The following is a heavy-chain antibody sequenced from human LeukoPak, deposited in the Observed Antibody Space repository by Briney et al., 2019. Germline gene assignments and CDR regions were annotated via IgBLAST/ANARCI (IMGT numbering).Heavy chain of an antibody. CDR2: INHSGST. D-gene: IGHD6-13*01. CDR3: ARVTGYMVEDYFDY. V-gene: IGHV4-34*01. CDR1: GGSFSGYY. Sequence: SETLSLTCAVYGGSFSGYYWSWIRQPPGKGLEWIGEINHSGSTNYNPSLKSRVTISVDTSKNQFSLKLSSVTAADTAVYYCARVTGYMVEDYFDYWGQGTLVTVSS. J-gene: IGHJ4*02.